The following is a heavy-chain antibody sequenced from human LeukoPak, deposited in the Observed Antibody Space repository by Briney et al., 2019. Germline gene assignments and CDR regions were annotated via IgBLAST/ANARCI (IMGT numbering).Heavy chain of an antibody. Sequence: PSETLSLTCTVSGGSISSYYWSWIRQPPGKGLEWIGEINHSGSTNYNPSLKSRVTISVDTSKNQFSLKLSSVTAADTAVYYCARSITIFGVVMSWFDPWGQGTLVTVSS. CDR3: ARSITIFGVVMSWFDP. J-gene: IGHJ5*02. D-gene: IGHD3-3*01. V-gene: IGHV4-34*01. CDR2: INHSGST. CDR1: GGSISSYY.